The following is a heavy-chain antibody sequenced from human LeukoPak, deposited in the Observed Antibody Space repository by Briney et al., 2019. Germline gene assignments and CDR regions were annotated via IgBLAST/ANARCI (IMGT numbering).Heavy chain of an antibody. CDR2: IRGKRYGGTA. CDR1: GLNFGDYA. D-gene: IGHD6-25*01. J-gene: IGHJ4*02. Sequence: PGRSLTLPCAVSGLNFGDYAMSWVRQAPGKGLEWLGYIRGKRYGGTAVYAASVKGRFTISRDDSKSIAYLQMNSLKTEDTATYYCAASSGFDYWGQGSLVAVSS. CDR3: AASSGFDY. V-gene: IGHV3-49*04.